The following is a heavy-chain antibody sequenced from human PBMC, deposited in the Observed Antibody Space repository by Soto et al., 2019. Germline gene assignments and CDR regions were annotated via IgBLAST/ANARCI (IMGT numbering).Heavy chain of an antibody. V-gene: IGHV4-4*07. CDR3: ARGPRGYVYYHGMDV. Sequence: SETLSLTCTVSGGSISSYYVSWIRQSAGKGLEWIGRIDTCGTTNYNPSLKSRVTMSVDASKNHFSLNLSSVTAADTAVYYCARGPRGYVYYHGMDVWGQGTTVTVSS. CDR1: GGSISSYY. D-gene: IGHD3-10*01. J-gene: IGHJ6*02. CDR2: IDTCGTT.